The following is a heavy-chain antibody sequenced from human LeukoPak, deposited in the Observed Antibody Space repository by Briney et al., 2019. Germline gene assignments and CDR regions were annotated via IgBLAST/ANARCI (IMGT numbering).Heavy chain of an antibody. V-gene: IGHV3-30-3*01. Sequence: GGSLRLSCAASGFTFSGYAMHWVRQAPGKGLEWVAVISYDGSNKYYADSVKGRFTISRDNAKNSLYLQMNSLRAEDTAVYYCARDDSGSSLYYYYYMDVWGKGTTVTVSS. J-gene: IGHJ6*03. CDR1: GFTFSGYA. CDR2: ISYDGSNK. CDR3: ARDDSGSSLYYYYYMDV. D-gene: IGHD1-26*01.